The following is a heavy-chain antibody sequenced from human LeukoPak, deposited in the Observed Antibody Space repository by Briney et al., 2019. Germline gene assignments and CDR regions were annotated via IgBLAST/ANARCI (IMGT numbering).Heavy chain of an antibody. D-gene: IGHD3-22*01. CDR3: ARDLYYYDSSGYFNYFDY. Sequence: GASVKVSCKASGYTFTGYYMHWLRQAPGQGLEWMGWINPNSGGTNYAQKFQGRVTMTRDTSISTAYMELSRLRSDDTAVYYCARDLYYYDSSGYFNYFDYWGQGTLVTVSS. CDR2: INPNSGGT. CDR1: GYTFTGYY. J-gene: IGHJ4*02. V-gene: IGHV1-2*02.